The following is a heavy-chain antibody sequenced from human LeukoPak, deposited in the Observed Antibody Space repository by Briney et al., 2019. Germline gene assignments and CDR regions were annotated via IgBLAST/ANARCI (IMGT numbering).Heavy chain of an antibody. D-gene: IGHD6-25*01. J-gene: IGHJ3*02. V-gene: IGHV4-30-4*08. CDR2: IYYSGST. CDR1: GGSISSGDYY. Sequence: SQTLSLTCTVSGGSISSGDYYWSWIRQPPGKGLEWIGYIYYSGSTYYNPSLKSRVTISVDTSKNQFSLKLSSVTAADTAVYYCARDLLADTGAFDIWGQGTMVTVSS. CDR3: ARDLLADTGAFDI.